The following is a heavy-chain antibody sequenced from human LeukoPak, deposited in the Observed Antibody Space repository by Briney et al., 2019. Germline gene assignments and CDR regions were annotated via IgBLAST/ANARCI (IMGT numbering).Heavy chain of an antibody. V-gene: IGHV3-7*01. CDR1: GFTFSNYW. Sequence: PGGSLRLSCAASGFTFSNYWMSWVRQAPGKGLEWVANIKQDGSEKYYVDSVKGRFTISRDNAKNSLYLQMSSLRADDTAVYYCVRGTGYWGQGTLVTVSS. J-gene: IGHJ4*02. CDR3: VRGTGY. CDR2: IKQDGSEK.